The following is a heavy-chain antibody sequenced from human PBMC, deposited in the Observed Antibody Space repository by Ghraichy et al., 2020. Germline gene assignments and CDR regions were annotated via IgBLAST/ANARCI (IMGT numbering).Heavy chain of an antibody. J-gene: IGHJ4*02. V-gene: IGHV4-38-2*02. CDR1: GYSISSGYY. Sequence: ESLNISCTVSGYSISSGYYWGWIRQPPGKGLEWIGSIYHSGSTYYNQSFKSRVTISVDTSKNQFSLKLSSVTAADTAVYYCARDGEAGLQMATTSGDWGEGTLVTV. CDR3: ARDGEAGLQMATTSGD. D-gene: IGHD5-24*01. CDR2: IYHSGST.